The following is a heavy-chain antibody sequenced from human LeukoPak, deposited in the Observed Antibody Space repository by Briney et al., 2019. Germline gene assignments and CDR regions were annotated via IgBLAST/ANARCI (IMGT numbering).Heavy chain of an antibody. CDR3: ARVAYCTKGVCINFDL. J-gene: IGHJ4*02. Sequence: ASVKVSCKASGGTFSSYAISWVRQAPGQGLEWMGWINPNSGGTKYAQKFQGRVTVTRDTSTSTAYMELSGLRADDTAVYYCARVAYCTKGVCINFDLWGQGTLVTVSS. V-gene: IGHV1-2*02. CDR2: INPNSGGT. CDR1: GGTFSSYA. D-gene: IGHD2-8*01.